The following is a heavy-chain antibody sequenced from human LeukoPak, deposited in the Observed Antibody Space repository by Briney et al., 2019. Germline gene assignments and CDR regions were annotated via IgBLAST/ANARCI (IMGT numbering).Heavy chain of an antibody. J-gene: IGHJ4*02. CDR2: IYFSGST. V-gene: IGHV4-59*12. D-gene: IGHD2-2*01. CDR1: GGSIGGFL. CDR3: ARDVGYCSSTSCEIYFDY. Sequence: SKTLSLTCTVAGGSIGGFLWSWIRQPPRQRLPCIGYIYFSGSTNYNPSLKRRVTISVDTSKNQFSLKLSSVTAADTAVYYCARDVGYCSSTSCEIYFDYWGQGTLVTVSS.